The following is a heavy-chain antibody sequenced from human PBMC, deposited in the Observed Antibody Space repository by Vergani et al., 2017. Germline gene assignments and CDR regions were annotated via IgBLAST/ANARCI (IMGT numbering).Heavy chain of an antibody. D-gene: IGHD2-2*02. V-gene: IGHV3-30*14. J-gene: IGHJ3*02. CDR2: ISYDGSNK. CDR3: ARDKGYCSSTSCYMTDSAFDI. CDR1: GFTFSSYA. Sequence: QARLAQTGGGAVQPGGSLRLSCAASGFTFSSYAMHWVRQAPGKGLEWVAVISYDGSNKYYADSVKGRFTISRDNSKNTLYLQMNSLRAEDTAVYYCARDKGYCSSTSCYMTDSAFDIWGQGTMVTVSS.